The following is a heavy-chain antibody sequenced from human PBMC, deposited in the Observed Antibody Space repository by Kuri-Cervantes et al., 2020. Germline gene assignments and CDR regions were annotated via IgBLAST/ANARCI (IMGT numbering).Heavy chain of an antibody. CDR3: ARGHCSGGSCYDY. CDR1: GGSISGSC. CDR2: IYSGGST. D-gene: IGHD2-15*01. J-gene: IGHJ4*02. V-gene: IGHV4-59*12. Sequence: SETLSLTCTVSGGSISGSCFSWMRQPPGKGLEWIGYIYSGGSTNHNPSLKSRVTISVDTSKNQFSLKLSSVTAADTAVYYCARGHCSGGSCYDYWGQGTLVTVSS.